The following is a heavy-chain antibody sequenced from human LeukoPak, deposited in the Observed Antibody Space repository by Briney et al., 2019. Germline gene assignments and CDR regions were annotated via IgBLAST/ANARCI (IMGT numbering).Heavy chain of an antibody. Sequence: GGSLRLSCAASGFTFSSYGMHWVRQAPGKGLEWVSAISGSGGSTYYADSVKGRFTISRDNSKNTLYLQMNSLRAEDTAVYYCAKGPVGEVPAATEFDPWGQGTLVTVSS. CDR1: GFTFSSYG. CDR3: AKGPVGEVPAATEFDP. D-gene: IGHD2-2*01. CDR2: ISGSGGST. V-gene: IGHV3-23*01. J-gene: IGHJ5*02.